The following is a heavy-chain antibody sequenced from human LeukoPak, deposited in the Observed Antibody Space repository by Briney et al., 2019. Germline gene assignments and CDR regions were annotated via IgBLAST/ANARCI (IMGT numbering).Heavy chain of an antibody. V-gene: IGHV3-21*01. CDR3: ARAAGRMTPPDY. CDR1: GFTFSSYS. J-gene: IGHJ4*02. D-gene: IGHD2-15*01. Sequence: GGSLRLSCAASGFTFSSYSMNWVRQAPGKGLEWVSSISSSSSYIYYADSVKGRFTISRDNAENSLYLQMNSLRAEDTAVYYCARAAGRMTPPDYWGQGTLVTVSS. CDR2: ISSSSSYI.